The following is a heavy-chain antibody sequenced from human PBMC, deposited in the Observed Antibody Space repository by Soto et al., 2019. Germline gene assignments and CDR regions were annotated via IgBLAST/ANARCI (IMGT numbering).Heavy chain of an antibody. J-gene: IGHJ4*02. CDR3: AKPAAGWEHYYGVY. CDR1: GFTFSNFG. D-gene: IGHD1-26*01. CDR2: ISDDGSET. V-gene: IGHV3-30*18. Sequence: QVQLVESGGGVVQPGRSLKLSCAASGFTFSNFGMHWVRQTPGRGLEWVADISDDGSETNYADSVKGRFTISRDNTQDTPYLEMSSLRAEDTAVYYCAKPAAGWEHYYGVYGGQGTLLTVSS.